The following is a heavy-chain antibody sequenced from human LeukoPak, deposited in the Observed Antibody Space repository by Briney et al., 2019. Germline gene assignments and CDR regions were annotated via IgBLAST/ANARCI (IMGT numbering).Heavy chain of an antibody. Sequence: PGGSLRLSCAASGFSLSRCAMGWVRQAPGKGPDWVSRLSGGTDSTYYTDSLKSRFTISRDNSKNTLYLQNNTLRVESTPLYFCEKAGKYSGHAPVGDYWGQGALVTVSS. D-gene: IGHD5-12*01. CDR1: GFSLSRCA. V-gene: IGHV3-23*01. J-gene: IGHJ4*02. CDR2: LSGGTDST. CDR3: EKAGKYSGHAPVGDY.